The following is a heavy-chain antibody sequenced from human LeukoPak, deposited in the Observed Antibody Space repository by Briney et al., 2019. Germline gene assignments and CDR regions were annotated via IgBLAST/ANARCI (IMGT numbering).Heavy chain of an antibody. Sequence: ASVKVSCKASGYTFTSYDINWVRQATGQGLEWMGWMNPNSGNTGYAQKFQGRVTMTRNTSISTAYMELSSLRSEDTAVYYCARVRSYGSGSYLNWFDPWGQGTLVTVSS. D-gene: IGHD3-10*01. CDR1: GYTFTSYD. J-gene: IGHJ5*02. CDR3: ARVRSYGSGSYLNWFDP. V-gene: IGHV1-8*01. CDR2: MNPNSGNT.